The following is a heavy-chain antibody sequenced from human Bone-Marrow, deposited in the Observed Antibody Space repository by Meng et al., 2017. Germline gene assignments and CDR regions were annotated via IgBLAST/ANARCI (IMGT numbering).Heavy chain of an antibody. V-gene: IGHV1-2*06. Sequence: ASVKVSCKASGYTFTGYYMHWVRQAPGQGLEWMGRINPNSGGTNYAQKFQGRVTMTRDTSISTAYMERSRLRSDDTAVYYCARDGGLLWFGEHDYVDYWGQGTLVTVSS. CDR1: GYTFTGYY. D-gene: IGHD3-10*01. CDR2: INPNSGGT. J-gene: IGHJ4*02. CDR3: ARDGGLLWFGEHDYVDY.